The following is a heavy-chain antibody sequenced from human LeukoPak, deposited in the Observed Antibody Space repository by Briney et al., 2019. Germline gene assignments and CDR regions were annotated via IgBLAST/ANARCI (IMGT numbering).Heavy chain of an antibody. V-gene: IGHV3-48*03. Sequence: GGSLRLSCAASGFSFRSYEMNWVRQAPGKGLEWVAYIDRSARTIYYEDPVKGRVTISREDAKSSLYLQMNSLRAEDTAVYYCAREGMDSGNSRWYFDLWGRGTLVTVSS. CDR3: AREGMDSGNSRWYFDL. CDR1: GFSFRSYE. D-gene: IGHD1-26*01. CDR2: IDRSARTI. J-gene: IGHJ2*01.